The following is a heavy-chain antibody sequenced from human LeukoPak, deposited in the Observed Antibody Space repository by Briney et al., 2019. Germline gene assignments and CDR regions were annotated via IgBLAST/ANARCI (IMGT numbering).Heavy chain of an antibody. V-gene: IGHV3-53*01. J-gene: IGHJ5*02. CDR2: IYTSGGT. CDR3: ARRHDL. CDR1: GFNVNDNF. Sequence: GGSLRLSCEASGFNVNDNFMIWVRQAPGMGLEWVSIIYTSGGTYHADSVKGRFTVFKDNSKNSVYLQMNYLRVEDSAVYYCARRHDLWGQGALVTVSS.